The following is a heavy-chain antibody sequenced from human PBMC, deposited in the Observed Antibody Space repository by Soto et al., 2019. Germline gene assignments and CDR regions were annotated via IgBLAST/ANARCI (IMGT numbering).Heavy chain of an antibody. CDR3: ARDGPYYYASRMDV. Sequence: EVQLVESGGGLVQPGGSLRLSCVASGIPVSSNYMTWVRQAPGKGLEWVSVLHSGGDTYYANSVMGRFTISRHDSTNTLFLQMNSLTAEDTAVYYCARDGPYYYASRMDVWGQGTTVTVSS. CDR1: GIPVSSNY. V-gene: IGHV3-53*04. D-gene: IGHD3-10*01. J-gene: IGHJ6*02. CDR2: LHSGGDT.